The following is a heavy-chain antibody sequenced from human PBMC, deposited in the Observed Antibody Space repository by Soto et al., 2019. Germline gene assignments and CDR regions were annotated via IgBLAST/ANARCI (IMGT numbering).Heavy chain of an antibody. D-gene: IGHD3-22*01. V-gene: IGHV4-4*02. CDR1: GGSISTTHW. CDR3: ARKSYYDPYHFAP. CDR2: IYHSGST. J-gene: IGHJ5*02. Sequence: SETLSLACAVSGGSISTTHWWSWVRQTPGKGLEWIGEIYHSGSTNYNPSLKSRVTISVDNSKNQFSLRLSSVTAADTAVYYCARKSYYDPYHFAPWGQGTLVTVSS.